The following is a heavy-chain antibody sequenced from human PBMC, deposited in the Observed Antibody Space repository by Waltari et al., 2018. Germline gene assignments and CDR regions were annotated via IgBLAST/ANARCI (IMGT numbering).Heavy chain of an antibody. J-gene: IGHJ5*02. CDR2: ISGSGRST. Sequence: RQAPGKGLEWVSAISGSGRSTYYADSVKGRFTISRDNSKNTLYLQMNSLRAEDTAVYYCAQDHIVVVVAAAPDTWGQGTLVTVSS. CDR3: AQDHIVVVVAAAPDT. D-gene: IGHD2-15*01. V-gene: IGHV3-23*01.